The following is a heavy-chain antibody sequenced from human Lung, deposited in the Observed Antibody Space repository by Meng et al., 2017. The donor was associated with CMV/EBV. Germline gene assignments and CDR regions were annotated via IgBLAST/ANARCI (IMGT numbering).Heavy chain of an antibody. CDR3: ARGKQDAWELLAY. Sequence: QVQLHASGPGLVKPSGTLALTCGVSGVSISSNIRWTWVRQPPGKGLEWIGDIDDSGSTNYNPSLNSRISISLDKSKNHFSLKVNSVTAADTAVYYCARGKQDAWELLAYWGQGALVTVAS. J-gene: IGHJ4*02. CDR1: GVSISSNIR. CDR2: IDDSGST. V-gene: IGHV4-4*02. D-gene: IGHD1-26*01.